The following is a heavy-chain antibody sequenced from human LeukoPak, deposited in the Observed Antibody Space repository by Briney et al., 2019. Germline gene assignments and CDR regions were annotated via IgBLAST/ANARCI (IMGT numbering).Heavy chain of an antibody. V-gene: IGHV4-61*09. CDR2: INTRGSS. Sequence: PSETLSLTCAVSGASVSSGNYYWSWIRQPAGKGLEWIGHINTRGSSNYIPSLKSRVTISVDTSKSQFSLKLSSVTAADTAVYFCARDGYSYGYVWFDPWGQGTLVTVSS. D-gene: IGHD5-18*01. CDR3: ARDGYSYGYVWFDP. CDR1: GASVSSGNYY. J-gene: IGHJ5*02.